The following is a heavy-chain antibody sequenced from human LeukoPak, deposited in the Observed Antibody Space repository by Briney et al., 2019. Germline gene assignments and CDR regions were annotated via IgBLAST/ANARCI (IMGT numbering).Heavy chain of an antibody. CDR3: AKDRSRVPASVIFDY. J-gene: IGHJ4*02. D-gene: IGHD2-2*01. CDR2: IKSKTDGGTT. Sequence: GGSLRLSCAASGFTFSNAWMSWVRQAPGKGLEWVGRIKSKTDGGTTDYAAPVKGRFTISRDDSKNTLYLQMNSLRAEDTAVYYCAKDRSRVPASVIFDYWGQGTLVTVSS. CDR1: GFTFSNAW. V-gene: IGHV3-15*01.